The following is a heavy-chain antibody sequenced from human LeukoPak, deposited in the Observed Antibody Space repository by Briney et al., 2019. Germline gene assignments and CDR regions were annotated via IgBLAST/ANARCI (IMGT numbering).Heavy chain of an antibody. Sequence: PGGSLRLSCAASGFTFSSYAMSWVRQAPGKGLEWVSTISGSGDNTYYADSVEGRFIISRDNSKNTLYLQMNSLRAEDTAVYYCANAVAGTILSFDYWGQGTLLTVSS. CDR1: GFTFSSYA. CDR2: ISGSGDNT. J-gene: IGHJ4*02. CDR3: ANAVAGTILSFDY. V-gene: IGHV3-23*01. D-gene: IGHD6-19*01.